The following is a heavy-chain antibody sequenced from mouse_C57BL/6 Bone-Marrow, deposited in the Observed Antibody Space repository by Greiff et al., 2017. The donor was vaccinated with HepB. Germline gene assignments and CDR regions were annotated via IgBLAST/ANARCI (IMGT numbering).Heavy chain of an antibody. CDR2: INYDGSST. CDR3: ARVGNGYYVAWFAY. D-gene: IGHD2-3*01. J-gene: IGHJ3*01. Sequence: EVQLVESEGGLVQPGRSMKLSCTASGFTFSDYYMAWVRQVPEKGLEWVANINYDGSSTYYLDSLKSRFIISRDNAKNILYLQMSSLKSEDTATYYCARVGNGYYVAWFAYWGQGTLVTVSA. CDR1: GFTFSDYY. V-gene: IGHV5-16*01.